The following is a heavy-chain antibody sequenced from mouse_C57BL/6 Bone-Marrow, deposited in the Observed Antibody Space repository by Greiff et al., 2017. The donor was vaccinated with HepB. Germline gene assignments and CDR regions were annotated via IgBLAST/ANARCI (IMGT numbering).Heavy chain of an antibody. Sequence: QVQLQQSGAELVKPGASVKLSCKASGYTFTSYWMHWVKQRPGQGLEWIGMIHPNSGSTNYNEKFKSKATLTVDKSSSTAYMQLSSLTSEDSAVYYCARTYYGSTWFAYWGQGTLVTVSA. CDR3: ARTYYGSTWFAY. D-gene: IGHD1-1*01. J-gene: IGHJ3*01. V-gene: IGHV1-64*01. CDR1: GYTFTSYW. CDR2: IHPNSGST.